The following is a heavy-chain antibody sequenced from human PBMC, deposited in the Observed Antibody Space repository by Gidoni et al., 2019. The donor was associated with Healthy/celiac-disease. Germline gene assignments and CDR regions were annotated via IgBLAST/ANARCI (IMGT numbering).Heavy chain of an antibody. Sequence: QVQLQQWGAGLLKPSETLSLTCAVYGGSFSGYYWSWIRQPPGKGLEWIGEINHSGSTNYNPSLKSRVTISVDTSKNQFSLKLSSVTAADTAVYYCARKGPSRIQLWFAPFDYWGQGTLVTVSS. J-gene: IGHJ4*02. D-gene: IGHD5-18*01. CDR2: INHSGST. CDR1: GGSFSGYY. CDR3: ARKGPSRIQLWFAPFDY. V-gene: IGHV4-34*01.